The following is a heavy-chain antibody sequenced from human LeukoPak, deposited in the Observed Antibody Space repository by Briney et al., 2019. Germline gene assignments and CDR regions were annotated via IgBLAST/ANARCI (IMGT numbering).Heavy chain of an antibody. CDR3: ARQRLGYSYGYDY. CDR2: IFPADSDT. V-gene: IGHV5-51*01. Sequence: GGSLKISRRASGYRFTTYWIGWVRPIPGESLEWMGVIFPADSDTRYSPSFQGQVTISADKSISTAYLQWSSLKASDTAMYYCARQRLGYSYGYDYWGQGTLVTVSS. J-gene: IGHJ4*02. D-gene: IGHD5-18*01. CDR1: GYRFTTYW.